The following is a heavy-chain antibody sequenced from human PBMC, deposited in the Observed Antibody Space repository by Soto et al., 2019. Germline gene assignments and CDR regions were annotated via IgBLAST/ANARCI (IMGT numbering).Heavy chain of an antibody. J-gene: IGHJ4*02. V-gene: IGHV4-4*02. CDR2: IYHSGST. Sequence: PSGTLSLSCAVSSGSISSSNWWSWFRQPPGKGLEWIGEIYHSGSTNYNPSLKSRVTISVDTSKNQFSLKLSSVTAADTAVYYCARHLDVVRYFDGLAGGWYFDYWGQGTLFTVSS. CDR3: ARHLDVVRYFDGLAGGWYFDY. D-gene: IGHD3-9*01. CDR1: SGSISSSNW.